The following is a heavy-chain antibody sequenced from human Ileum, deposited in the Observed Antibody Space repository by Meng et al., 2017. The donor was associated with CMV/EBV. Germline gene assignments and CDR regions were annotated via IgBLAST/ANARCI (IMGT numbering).Heavy chain of an antibody. CDR2: INHSGST. CDR1: GGSFSGYY. D-gene: IGHD5-18*01. CDR3: ARVGRGYSYGGGRYYYYGMDV. J-gene: IGHJ6*02. V-gene: IGHV4-34*01. Sequence: SETLSLTCAVYGGSFSGYYWSWIRQPAGKGLEWIGEINHSGSTNYNPSLKSRVTISVDTSKNQFSLKLSSVTAADTAVYYCARVGRGYSYGGGRYYYYGMDVWGQGTTVTVSS.